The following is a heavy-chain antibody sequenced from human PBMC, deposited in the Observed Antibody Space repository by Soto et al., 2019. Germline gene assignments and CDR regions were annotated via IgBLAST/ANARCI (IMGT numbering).Heavy chain of an antibody. CDR3: ARDLGYEGNPSAFDY. V-gene: IGHV3-30*03. Sequence: ESGGGVVQPGRSLRLSCAASGFTFSSYGMHWVRQAPGKGLEGVAVISYDGSSKYYADSVKGRFTISRDKSKHTLYLQMNSLRPEDTAVYYCARDLGYEGNPSAFDYWGRGTLVTVSS. CDR1: GFTFSSYG. D-gene: IGHD2-2*01. CDR2: ISYDGSSK. J-gene: IGHJ4*02.